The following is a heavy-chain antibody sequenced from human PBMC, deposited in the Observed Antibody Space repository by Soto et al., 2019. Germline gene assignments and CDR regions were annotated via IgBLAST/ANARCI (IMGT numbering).Heavy chain of an antibody. CDR3: AHRDCGGGSCPFDY. J-gene: IGHJ4*02. CDR1: GFSLSSNAAG. Sequence: QITLKESGPSLVKLTQTLTLICTFSGFSLSSNAAGVGWIRHPPGKAPEWLALIYWDDDKRYSPSLKTRLTVTKDTSNNPVVFIMTDMDPVDTATYSCAHRDCGGGSCPFDYWGQGTLVTVSS. V-gene: IGHV2-5*02. CDR2: IYWDDDK. D-gene: IGHD2-15*01.